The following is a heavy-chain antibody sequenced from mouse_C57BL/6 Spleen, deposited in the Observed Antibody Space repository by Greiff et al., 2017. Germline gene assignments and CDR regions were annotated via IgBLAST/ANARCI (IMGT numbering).Heavy chain of an antibody. V-gene: IGHV1-54*01. CDR3: ARYATVTVAMDY. Sequence: VQLQQSGAELVRPGTSVKVSCKASGYAFTNYLIEWVKQRPGQGLEWIGVINPGSGGTNYNEKFKGTATLTADKSSSTASMQLSSLTSEDSAVLFCARYATVTVAMDYWGQGTSVTVAS. D-gene: IGHD2-2*01. CDR2: INPGSGGT. J-gene: IGHJ4*01. CDR1: GYAFTNYL.